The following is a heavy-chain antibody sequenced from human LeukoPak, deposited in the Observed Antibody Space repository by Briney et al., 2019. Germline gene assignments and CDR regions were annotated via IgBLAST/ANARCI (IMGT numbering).Heavy chain of an antibody. CDR2: IIPIFGTA. Sequence: SVKVSCKASGYTFTGYYMHWVRQAPGQGLEWMGGIIPIFGTANYAQKFQGRVTITADESTSTAYMELSSLRSEDTAVYYCAREVQVVPAATHYYYYYMDVWGKGTTVTVSS. V-gene: IGHV1-69*13. CDR3: AREVQVVPAATHYYYYYMDV. J-gene: IGHJ6*03. CDR1: GYTFTGYY. D-gene: IGHD2-2*01.